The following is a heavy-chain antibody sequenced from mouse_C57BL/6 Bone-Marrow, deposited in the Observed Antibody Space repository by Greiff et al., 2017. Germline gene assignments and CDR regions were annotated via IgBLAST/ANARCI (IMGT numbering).Heavy chain of an antibody. CDR1: GYTFTDYY. J-gene: IGHJ3*01. D-gene: IGHD2-10*02. CDR2: INPYNGGT. V-gene: IGHV1-19*01. CDR3: ERRGGGGYGNYGAWFAY. Sequence: EVKLVESGPVLVKPGASVKMSCKASGYTFTDYYMNWVKQSHGKSLEWIGVINPYNGGTSYNQKFKGKATLTVDKSSSTAYMELNSLTSEDSAVYYCERRGGGGYGNYGAWFAYWGQGTLVTVSA.